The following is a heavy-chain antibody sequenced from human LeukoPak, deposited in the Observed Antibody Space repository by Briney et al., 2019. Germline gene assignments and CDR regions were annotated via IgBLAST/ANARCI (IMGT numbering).Heavy chain of an antibody. J-gene: IGHJ4*02. CDR2: ISSSGSTI. Sequence: GGSLRLSCAASGFTFSDYYMSWIRQAPGKGLEWVSYISSSGSTIYYADSVKGRFTISRDNAKNSLYLQMNSLRAEGTAVYYCARDLAIAVAALGSFDYWGQGTLVTVSS. V-gene: IGHV3-11*01. CDR3: ARDLAIAVAALGSFDY. D-gene: IGHD6-19*01. CDR1: GFTFSDYY.